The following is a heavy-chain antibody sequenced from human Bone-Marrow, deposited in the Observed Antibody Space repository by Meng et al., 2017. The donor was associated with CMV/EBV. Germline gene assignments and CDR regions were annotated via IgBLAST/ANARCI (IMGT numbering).Heavy chain of an antibody. CDR1: GGTFSSYA. CDR2: IIPILGIA. V-gene: IGHV1-69*10. J-gene: IGHJ5*02. D-gene: IGHD6-25*01. Sequence: SVKVSCKASGGTFSSYAISWVRQAPGQGLEWMGGIIPILGIANYAQKFQGRVTITADKSTSTAYMELSSLRSEDTAVYYCARMGIGAAKNWFDPWGQGTLVTVSS. CDR3: ARMGIGAAKNWFDP.